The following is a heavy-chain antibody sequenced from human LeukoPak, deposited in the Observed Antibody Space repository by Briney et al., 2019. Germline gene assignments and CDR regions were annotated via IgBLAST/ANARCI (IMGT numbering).Heavy chain of an antibody. D-gene: IGHD1-20*01. CDR2: ISSSSSCI. CDR1: GFTFSSYS. V-gene: IGHV3-21*01. J-gene: IGHJ5*02. CDR3: AREDYKWNDVRWFDP. Sequence: GGSLRLSCAASGFTFSSYSMSWVRQAPGKGLEWVSSISSSSSCIYYADSVKGRFTISRDKAKNSLYLQMNSLRAEDTAVYYCAREDYKWNDVRWFDPWGQGTLVTVSS.